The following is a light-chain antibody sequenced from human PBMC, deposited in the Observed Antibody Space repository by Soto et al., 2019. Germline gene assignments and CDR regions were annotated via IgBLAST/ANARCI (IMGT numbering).Light chain of an antibody. CDR2: WAS. CDR1: QSVLYSSTNKNH. J-gene: IGKJ1*01. Sequence: DIVMTQSPDSLAVSLGERATINCKSSQSVLYSSTNKNHLAWYQQKAGQPPKLLVYWASTRESGVPDRFSGSGSGTDFTLTISSLQAGDVAVYYCQQYYTTPWTFGQGTKVEIK. CDR3: QQYYTTPWT. V-gene: IGKV4-1*01.